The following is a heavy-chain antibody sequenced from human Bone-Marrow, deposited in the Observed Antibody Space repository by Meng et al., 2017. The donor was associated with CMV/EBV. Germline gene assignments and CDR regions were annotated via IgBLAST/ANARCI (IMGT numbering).Heavy chain of an antibody. D-gene: IGHD3-3*01. Sequence: GGSLRLSCAASGFTVSNNYMHWVRQAPGKGLEWVSVIYSDGSTSYVESVKGRFTISRDNSKNTLYLEMNSLRADDTAVYYCARGIRSTYYEYYYGLDVWGQGTTVTVSS. CDR2: IYSDGST. CDR1: GFTVSNNY. CDR3: ARGIRSTYYEYYYGLDV. V-gene: IGHV3-53*01. J-gene: IGHJ6*02.